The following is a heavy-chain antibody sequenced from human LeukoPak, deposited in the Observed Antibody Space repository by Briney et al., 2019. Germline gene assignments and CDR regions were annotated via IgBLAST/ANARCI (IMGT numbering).Heavy chain of an antibody. CDR3: ARSKKWLATGFDY. D-gene: IGHD5-12*01. J-gene: IGHJ4*02. Sequence: GSLRLSCAASGFTFSSYWMSWVRQAPGKGLGWVANIKQDGSEKYYVDSVKGRFTISRDNAKNSLYLQMNSLRAEDTAVYYCARSKKWLATGFDYWGQGTLVTVSS. V-gene: IGHV3-7*01. CDR1: GFTFSSYW. CDR2: IKQDGSEK.